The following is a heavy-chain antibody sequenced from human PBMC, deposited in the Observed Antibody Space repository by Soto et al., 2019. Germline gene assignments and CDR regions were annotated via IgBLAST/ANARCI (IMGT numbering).Heavy chain of an antibody. CDR3: ARTQVTLLGYYYGMDV. D-gene: IGHD2-21*02. J-gene: IGHJ6*02. V-gene: IGHV1-69*13. CDR2: IIPIFGTA. CDR1: GGTFSSYA. Sequence: SVKGSCKASGGTFSSYASSWVRQAPGQGLEWMGGIIPIFGTANYAQKFQGRVTITADESTSTAYMELSSLRSEDTAVYYCARTQVTLLGYYYGMDVWGQGTTVTVSS.